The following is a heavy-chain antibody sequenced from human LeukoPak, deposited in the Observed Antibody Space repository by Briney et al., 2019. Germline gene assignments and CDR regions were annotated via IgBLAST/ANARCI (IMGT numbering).Heavy chain of an antibody. D-gene: IGHD6-13*01. J-gene: IGHJ4*02. Sequence: PGGSLRLSCAASGFTFSSYSMNWVRQAPGKGLEWVASISSSSSYIHYADSVKGRFTISRDNAKNSLCLQMNTLRADDTAVYYCAREPGIAAAGTDPDYWGQGTLVTVSS. V-gene: IGHV3-21*01. CDR2: ISSSSSYI. CDR1: GFTFSSYS. CDR3: AREPGIAAAGTDPDY.